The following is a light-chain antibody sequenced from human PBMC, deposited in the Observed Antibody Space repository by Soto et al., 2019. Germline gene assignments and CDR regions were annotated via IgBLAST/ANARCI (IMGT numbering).Light chain of an antibody. Sequence: QSALTQPASVSGSPGQSITISCTGTSSDVGSSNLVSWYQQYPGKAPKLIIYEGSRRPSGVSGRFSGSKSGNTASLTISGLQAEDEADYYCCSFASRSTFDVFGTGTKLTVL. J-gene: IGLJ1*01. CDR3: CSFASRSTFDV. V-gene: IGLV2-23*01. CDR2: EGS. CDR1: SSDVGSSNL.